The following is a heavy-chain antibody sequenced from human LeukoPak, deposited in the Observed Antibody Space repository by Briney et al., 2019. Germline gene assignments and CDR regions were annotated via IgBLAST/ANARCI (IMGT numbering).Heavy chain of an antibody. D-gene: IGHD2-2*01. J-gene: IGHJ5*02. CDR1: GGSFSGYY. CDR2: INHSGST. CDR3: ARLRPAASPWFDP. Sequence: SQTLSLTCAVSGGSFSGYYWSWIRQPPGTGLEWIGEINHSGSTNYNPSLKSRVTISVDTSKNQFSLKLSSVTAADTAVYYCARLRPAASPWFDPWGQGTLVTVSS. V-gene: IGHV4-34*01.